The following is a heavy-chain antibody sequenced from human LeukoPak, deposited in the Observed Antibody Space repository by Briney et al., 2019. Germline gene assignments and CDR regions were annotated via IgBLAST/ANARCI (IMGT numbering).Heavy chain of an antibody. Sequence: GGSLRLSCVASGFTFSSYAMSWVRQAPGEGLEWVTAISDSGGRTFYADSVKGRFTISRDNSKSTLYLQMSSLKAEDAAVYYCAKDPYSHNWFDPWGQGTLVTVSS. CDR2: ISDSGGRT. CDR3: AKDPYSHNWFDP. D-gene: IGHD2-21*01. V-gene: IGHV3-23*01. J-gene: IGHJ5*02. CDR1: GFTFSSYA.